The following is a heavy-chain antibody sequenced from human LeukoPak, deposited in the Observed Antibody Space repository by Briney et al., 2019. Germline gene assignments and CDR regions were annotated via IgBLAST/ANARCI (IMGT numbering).Heavy chain of an antibody. Sequence: GGSLRLSCAASGFTFSSYAMSWVRQAPGRGLEWVSAISGSGGSTYYADSVKGRFTISRDNSKNTLYLQMNSLRAEDTAVYYCAKDSVPNSGSWAVDLDYWGQGTLVTVSS. CDR3: AKDSVPNSGSWAVDLDY. V-gene: IGHV3-23*01. CDR1: GFTFSSYA. J-gene: IGHJ4*02. CDR2: ISGSGGST. D-gene: IGHD6-13*01.